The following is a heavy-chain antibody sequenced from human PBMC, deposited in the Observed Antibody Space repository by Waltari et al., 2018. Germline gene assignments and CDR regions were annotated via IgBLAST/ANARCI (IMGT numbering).Heavy chain of an antibody. CDR1: GYHLTNFA. J-gene: IGHJ4*02. D-gene: IGHD1-26*01. Sequence: QVQVLQSGAEVKKPGASVKISGQVSGYHLTNFAVHWVRLAPGQKFEWLGWVNVGVGSTKTSQKFNDRLTFTKDTSATTVYMELRGLTSQDTAVYYCATRHLLQGLVETAYWGQGTQVNVST. V-gene: IGHV1-3*01. CDR2: VNVGVGST. CDR3: ATRHLLQGLVETAY.